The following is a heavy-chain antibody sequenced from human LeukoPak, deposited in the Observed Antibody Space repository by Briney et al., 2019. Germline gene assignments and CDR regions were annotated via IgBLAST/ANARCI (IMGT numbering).Heavy chain of an antibody. J-gene: IGHJ4*02. CDR3: ARHRDGHFYDY. D-gene: IGHD5-24*01. CDR1: GGSISSYY. V-gene: IGHV4-59*08. CDR2: ISYSGST. Sequence: PSETLSLTCTFSGGSISSYYWSWIRQPPGKGLEWIGYISYSGSTNYNPSLKSRVTISVDTSKNQFSLKLSSVTAADTAVYYCARHRDGHFYDYWGQGTPVTVSS.